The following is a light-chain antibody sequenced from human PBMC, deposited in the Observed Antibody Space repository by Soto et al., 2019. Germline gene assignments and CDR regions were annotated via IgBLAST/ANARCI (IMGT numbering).Light chain of an antibody. Sequence: DLQLTQSPSSLSASVGDRVTITCRASQSISSSLTWYPQKPGKAPKLLIYAASILQSGVPSRFSGSGSGSDFTLAISSLQPDDFATYYCQQSYSTPYTFGQGTKLEIK. CDR1: QSISSS. CDR3: QQSYSTPYT. CDR2: AAS. J-gene: IGKJ2*01. V-gene: IGKV1-39*01.